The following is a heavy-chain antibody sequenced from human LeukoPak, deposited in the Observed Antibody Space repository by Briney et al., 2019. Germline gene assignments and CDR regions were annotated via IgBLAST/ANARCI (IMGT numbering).Heavy chain of an antibody. V-gene: IGHV4-59*08. Sequence: SETLSLTCTVSGGSISSYYWSWIRQPPGKGLEWIGYIYYSGSINYNPSLKSRVTISVDTSKNQFSLKLSPVTAADTAVYYCARRGAAAGRGDAFDIWGQGTMVTVSS. CDR2: IYYSGSI. CDR1: GGSISSYY. J-gene: IGHJ3*02. D-gene: IGHD6-13*01. CDR3: ARRGAAAGRGDAFDI.